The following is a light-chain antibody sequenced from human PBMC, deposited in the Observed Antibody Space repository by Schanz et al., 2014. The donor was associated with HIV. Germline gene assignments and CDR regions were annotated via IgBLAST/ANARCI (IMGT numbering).Light chain of an antibody. V-gene: IGKV3-15*01. CDR2: GAS. Sequence: EVVMTQSPATLSVSPGERATLSCRASQSVNSNLAWYQQKPGQAPRLLIYGASTRATGIPARFSGSGSGTDCTLTISSLQSEDFAVYYCQQYNNWPPWTFGHGTKVEIK. CDR1: QSVNSN. CDR3: QQYNNWPPWT. J-gene: IGKJ1*01.